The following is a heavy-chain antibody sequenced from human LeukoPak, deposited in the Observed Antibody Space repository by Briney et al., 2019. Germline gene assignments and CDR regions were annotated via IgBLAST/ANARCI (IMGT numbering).Heavy chain of an antibody. CDR3: AREGNLAKYYFDY. V-gene: IGHV1-2*02. CDR1: GYTFIGYY. J-gene: IGHJ4*02. Sequence: ASVKVSCKASGYTFIGYYMHWVRQAPGQGLEWMGWINPNSGGTNYAQKFQGRVTMTRDTSISTAYMELSRLRSDDTAVYFCAREGNLAKYYFDYWGQGTLVTVSS. CDR2: INPNSGGT. D-gene: IGHD4-23*01.